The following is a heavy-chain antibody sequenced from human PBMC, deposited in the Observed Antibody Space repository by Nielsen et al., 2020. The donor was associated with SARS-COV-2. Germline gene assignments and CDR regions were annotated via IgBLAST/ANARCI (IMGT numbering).Heavy chain of an antibody. V-gene: IGHV1-69*13. D-gene: IGHD3-3*01. Sequence: SVKVSCKASGGTFSSYAISWVRQAPGQGLEWMGGIIPIFGTANYAQKFQGRVTITADESTSTAYMELSSLRSEDTAVYYCARGPGGTIFGVVNFADYWGQGTLVTVSS. CDR2: IIPIFGTA. CDR3: ARGPGGTIFGVVNFADY. J-gene: IGHJ4*02. CDR1: GGTFSSYA.